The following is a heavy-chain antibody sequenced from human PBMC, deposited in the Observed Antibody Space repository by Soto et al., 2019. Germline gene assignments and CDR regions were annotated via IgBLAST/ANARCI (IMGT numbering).Heavy chain of an antibody. J-gene: IGHJ5*02. CDR3: AKEGQYQLLYVRWFAP. CDR2: ISGSGGST. D-gene: IGHD2-2*02. V-gene: IGHV3-23*01. CDR1: ECTVSSDA. Sequence: PGGSLRLSGAAAECTVSSDAMSWVRQAPGKGLEWVSAISGSGGSTYYADSVKGRFTISRDNSKNTLYLQMNSLRAEDTAVYYCAKEGQYQLLYVRWFAPWGQGTLVTVSS.